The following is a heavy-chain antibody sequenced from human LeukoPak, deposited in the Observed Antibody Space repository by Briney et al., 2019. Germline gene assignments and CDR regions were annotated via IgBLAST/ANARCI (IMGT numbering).Heavy chain of an antibody. CDR1: GGSFSSYS. CDR2: IIEKGNA. Sequence: PSETLSLTCALYGGSFSSYSWSWTWIRQTPEKGLEWIGEIIEKGNANYNPSLKSRVTIDQDTSKNQFSLKLTSMTAADTAVYYCARGDPDTAMVTGPLDYWGQGTLVTVSS. D-gene: IGHD5-18*01. V-gene: IGHV4-34*01. CDR3: ARGDPDTAMVTGPLDY. J-gene: IGHJ4*02.